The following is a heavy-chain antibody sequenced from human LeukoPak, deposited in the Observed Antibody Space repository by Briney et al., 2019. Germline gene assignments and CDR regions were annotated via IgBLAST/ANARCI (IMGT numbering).Heavy chain of an antibody. CDR2: IQNSART. J-gene: IGHJ6*02. D-gene: IGHD4-11*01. V-gene: IGHV4-61*01. Sequence: SETLSLTCAVSGGSVNSGSYFWSWIRQPPGKGLEWIGYIQNSARTNYNPSLESRVTISVDSSKDQFSLRLSSVTAADTAVYYCATDYSNFYGMDVWGQGTTVTVSS. CDR3: ATDYSNFYGMDV. CDR1: GGSVNSGSYF.